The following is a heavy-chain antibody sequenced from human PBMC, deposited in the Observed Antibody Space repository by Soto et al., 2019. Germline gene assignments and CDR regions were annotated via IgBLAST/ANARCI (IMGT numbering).Heavy chain of an antibody. J-gene: IGHJ4*02. Sequence: EVHLLESGGGLVQPGESLRLSCAASGFTFSSYAMSWARQAPGKGLEWVSSIGVSSDAYYADSVKGRFTISRDNSRNTLYLQMNSLRAEDTALYYCAKNYFFDSWGQGTLVTVSS. CDR2: IGVSSDA. CDR1: GFTFSSYA. V-gene: IGHV3-23*01. CDR3: AKNYFFDS.